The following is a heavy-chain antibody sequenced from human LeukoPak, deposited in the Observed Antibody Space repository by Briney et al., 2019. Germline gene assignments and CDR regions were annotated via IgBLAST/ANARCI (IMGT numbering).Heavy chain of an antibody. CDR1: GGSISSGGYS. J-gene: IGHJ4*02. CDR2: IYHSGST. Sequence: SQTLSLTCAVSGGSISSGGYSWSWIRQPPGKGLEWIGYIYHSGSTYYNPSLKSRVTISVDRSKNQFSLKLSSVTAADMAVYYCARAAEDGLDYWGQGTLVTVSS. CDR3: ARAAEDGLDY. D-gene: IGHD2-15*01. V-gene: IGHV4-30-2*01.